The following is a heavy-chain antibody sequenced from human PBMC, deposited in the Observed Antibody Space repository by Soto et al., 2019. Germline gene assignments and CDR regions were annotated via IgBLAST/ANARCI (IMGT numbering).Heavy chain of an antibody. J-gene: IGHJ4*02. Sequence: LRLSCAASGISFSSYWMTWVRQAPGKGLEWVANIKQDGSGKYYADSVTGRFTVSRDNAKNSLYLQMNSLRAEDTALYYCATAGVGITTGDFHSWGQGTLVTVSS. V-gene: IGHV3-7*01. D-gene: IGHD1-26*01. CDR3: ATAGVGITTGDFHS. CDR2: IKQDGSGK. CDR1: GISFSSYW.